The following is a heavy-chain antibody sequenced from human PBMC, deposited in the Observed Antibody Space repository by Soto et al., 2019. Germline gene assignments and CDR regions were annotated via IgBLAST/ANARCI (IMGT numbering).Heavy chain of an antibody. Sequence: SETLSLTCAVYGGSFSGYYWSWIRQPPGKGLEWIAEINHSGSTNYNPSLKSRVTISVDTSKNQFSLTLNSVTAADTAVYYCATLALDVWGKGTMVTVSS. CDR3: ATLALDV. V-gene: IGHV4-34*01. J-gene: IGHJ6*04. CDR1: GGSFSGYY. CDR2: INHSGST.